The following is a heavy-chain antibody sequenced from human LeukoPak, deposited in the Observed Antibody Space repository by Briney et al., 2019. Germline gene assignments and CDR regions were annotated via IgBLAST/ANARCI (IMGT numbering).Heavy chain of an antibody. CDR3: ARGNTATNYYYYVDV. Sequence: SETLSLTCAVYGGSFSGYYWSWIRQPPGKGLEWIGEINHSGSTNYNPSLKSRVTISVDTSKNQFSLKLSSVTAADTAVYYCARGNTATNYYYYVDVWGKGPMVTVSS. D-gene: IGHD5-18*01. V-gene: IGHV4-34*01. J-gene: IGHJ6*03. CDR1: GGSFSGYY. CDR2: INHSGST.